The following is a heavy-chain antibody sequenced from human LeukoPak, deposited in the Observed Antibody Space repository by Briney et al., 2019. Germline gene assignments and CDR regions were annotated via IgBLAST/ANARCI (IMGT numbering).Heavy chain of an antibody. V-gene: IGHV5-51*01. J-gene: IGHJ4*02. CDR3: ASRRGATGEYFDY. CDR2: IYSGDSDT. CDR1: GYSFINYW. D-gene: IGHD3-16*01. Sequence: GESLKISCKGSGYSFINYWIGWVRQMPGRGLVWMAIIYSGDSDTRYSPSFQGQVTISADKSINTAYLQWSSLKASDTAMYYCASRRGATGEYFDYWGQGTLVTVSS.